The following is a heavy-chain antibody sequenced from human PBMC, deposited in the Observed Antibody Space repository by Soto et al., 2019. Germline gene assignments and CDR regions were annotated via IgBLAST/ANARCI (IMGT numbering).Heavy chain of an antibody. J-gene: IGHJ5*02. Sequence: SETVSLTCTVSGGSMDSYYWSWIRQPPGKKLEWIGYIYYNGITNYNPSLKSRVTMSLDTSMNHFSLRLNSVTAADTAVYYCATAQFGELSGLFAPCGQGTLVTVSS. CDR1: GGSMDSYY. D-gene: IGHD3-10*01. V-gene: IGHV4-59*01. CDR3: ATAQFGELSGLFAP. CDR2: IYYNGIT.